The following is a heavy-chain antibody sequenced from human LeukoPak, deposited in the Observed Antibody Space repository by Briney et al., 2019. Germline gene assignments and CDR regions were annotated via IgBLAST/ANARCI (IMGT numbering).Heavy chain of an antibody. D-gene: IGHD2-15*01. CDR3: ARGNREYCSGGSCYRSWWFDP. J-gene: IGHJ5*02. V-gene: IGHV4-34*01. Sequence: SEALSLTCAVYGGSFSGYYWSWIRQPPGKGLEWIGEINHSGSTNYNPSLKSRVTISVDTSKNQFSLKLSSVTAADTAMYYCARGNREYCSGGSCYRSWWFDPWGQGTLVTVSS. CDR2: INHSGST. CDR1: GGSFSGYY.